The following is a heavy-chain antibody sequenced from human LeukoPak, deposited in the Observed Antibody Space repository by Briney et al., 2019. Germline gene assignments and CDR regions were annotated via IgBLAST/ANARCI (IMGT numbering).Heavy chain of an antibody. Sequence: PSETLSLTCTVSGGSISSSSYYWSWIRQPPGKGLEWIGEINHSGSTNYNPSLKSRVTISVDTSKNQFSLKLSSVTAADTAVYYCARHGAYSYGYGTHYYYYYYMDVWGKGTTVTISS. J-gene: IGHJ6*03. CDR3: ARHGAYSYGYGTHYYYYYYMDV. CDR2: INHSGST. CDR1: GGSISSSSYY. V-gene: IGHV4-39*01. D-gene: IGHD5-18*01.